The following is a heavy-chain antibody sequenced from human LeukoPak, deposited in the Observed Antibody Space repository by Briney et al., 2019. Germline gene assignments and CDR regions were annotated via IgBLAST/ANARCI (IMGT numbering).Heavy chain of an antibody. V-gene: IGHV3-53*01. CDR1: GFTVSSNY. J-gene: IGHJ4*02. Sequence: PGGSLRLSCAASGFTVSSNYMSWVRQAPGKGLEGVSVIYSGGSTYYADSVKGRFTISRDNSKNTLYLQMNSLRAEDTAVYYCASSHGDFWSGYYEFDYWGQGTLVTVSS. CDR3: ASSHGDFWSGYYEFDY. D-gene: IGHD3-3*01. CDR2: IYSGGST.